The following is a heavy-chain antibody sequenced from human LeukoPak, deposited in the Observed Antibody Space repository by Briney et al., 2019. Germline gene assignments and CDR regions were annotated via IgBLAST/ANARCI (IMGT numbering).Heavy chain of an antibody. Sequence: GGSLRLSCAASGFTFSSYAMSWVRQAPGKGLEWVSAISGSGGSTYYADSVKGRFTISRDNSKNTLYLQMNSLSAKETAVDSCAKVFNGDCSSPSRHMTDYWGQVTLVTVSS. D-gene: IGHD2-2*02. CDR2: ISGSGGST. V-gene: IGHV3-23*01. CDR1: GFTFSSYA. CDR3: AKVFNGDCSSPSRHMTDY. J-gene: IGHJ4*02.